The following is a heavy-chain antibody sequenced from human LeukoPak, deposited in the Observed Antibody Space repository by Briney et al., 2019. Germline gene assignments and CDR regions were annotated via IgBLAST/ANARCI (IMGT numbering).Heavy chain of an antibody. CDR3: ARELNLGYSSSWTPGAFDI. CDR1: GFTFSSYA. J-gene: IGHJ3*02. D-gene: IGHD6-13*01. Sequence: GGSLRLSFAASGFTFSSYAMHWVRQAPGKGLEYVSAISSNGGSTYYANSVKDRFTISRDNSKNTLYLEMGSLRAEDMAVYYCARELNLGYSSSWTPGAFDIWGQGTMVTVSS. V-gene: IGHV3-64*01. CDR2: ISSNGGST.